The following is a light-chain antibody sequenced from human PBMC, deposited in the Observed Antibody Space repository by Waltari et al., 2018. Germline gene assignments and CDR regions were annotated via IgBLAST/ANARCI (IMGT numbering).Light chain of an antibody. J-gene: IGKJ4*01. CDR2: KAS. CDR3: QQYNSYSLLS. V-gene: IGKV1-5*03. Sequence: DIPMTQSPSTLSASVGDRVIFSCRASQSISKWLAWYQQKPGKAPKLLIYKASTLESGGPSRFSVSGSGTEFTLTISSLQPEDFATYYCQQYNSYSLLSFGGGTKVEIK. CDR1: QSISKW.